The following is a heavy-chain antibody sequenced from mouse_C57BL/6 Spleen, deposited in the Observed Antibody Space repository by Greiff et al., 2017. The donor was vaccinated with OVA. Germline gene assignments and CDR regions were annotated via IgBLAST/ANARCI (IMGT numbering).Heavy chain of an antibody. CDR3: TRGDYYYGSSLPMDY. CDR1: GYTFTDYE. CDR2: IDPETGGT. V-gene: IGHV1-15*01. J-gene: IGHJ4*01. D-gene: IGHD1-1*01. Sequence: VQLQESGAELVRPGASVTLSCKASGYTFTDYEMHWVKQTPVHGLEWIGAIDPETGGTAYNQKFKGKAILTADKSSSTAYMELRSLTSEDSAVYYCTRGDYYYGSSLPMDYWGQGTSGTVSS.